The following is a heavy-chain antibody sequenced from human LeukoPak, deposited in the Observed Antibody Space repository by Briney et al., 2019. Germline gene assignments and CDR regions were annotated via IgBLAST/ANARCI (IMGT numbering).Heavy chain of an antibody. CDR3: ARAPNWNEGGAS. Sequence: GGSLRLSCAASGFTFSSYEMNWVRQAPGKGLEWVSYISSSGLPIYYADSVKGRFTISRDNAKNSLYLQMNSLRAEDTAVYYCARAPNWNEGGASWGQGTLVTVSS. CDR1: GFTFSSYE. CDR2: ISSSGLPI. J-gene: IGHJ4*02. D-gene: IGHD1-1*01. V-gene: IGHV3-48*03.